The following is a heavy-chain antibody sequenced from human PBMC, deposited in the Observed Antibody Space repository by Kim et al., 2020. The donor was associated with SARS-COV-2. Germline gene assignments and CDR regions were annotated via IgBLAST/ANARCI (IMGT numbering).Heavy chain of an antibody. CDR3: AKERGTTMIVGDWYGMDV. V-gene: IGHV3-23*03. CDR2: IYSGGSST. CDR1: GFTFSSYA. Sequence: GGSLRLSCAASGFTFSSYAMSWFRQAPGKGLEWVSVIYSGGSSTYYADSVKVRFTISRDNAKNTLYLQMNSLRAEDTAAYYCAKERGTTMIVGDWYGMDV. D-gene: IGHD3-22*01. J-gene: IGHJ6*01.